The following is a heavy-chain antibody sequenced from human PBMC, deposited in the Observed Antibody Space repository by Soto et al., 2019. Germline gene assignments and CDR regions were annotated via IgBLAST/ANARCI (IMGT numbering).Heavy chain of an antibody. V-gene: IGHV4-31*03. J-gene: IGHJ3*02. CDR3: ARDRGVSGYYYTNDAFDI. CDR2: IYYSGST. CDR1: GGSISSGGYY. D-gene: IGHD3-22*01. Sequence: QVQLQESGPGLVKPSQTLSLTCTVSGGSISSGGYYWSWIRQHPGKGLEWIGYIYYSGSTYYNPSLKSRVTISVDPSKNQFALKLGSVTAADTAVYYCARDRGVSGYYYTNDAFDIWGQGTMVTVSS.